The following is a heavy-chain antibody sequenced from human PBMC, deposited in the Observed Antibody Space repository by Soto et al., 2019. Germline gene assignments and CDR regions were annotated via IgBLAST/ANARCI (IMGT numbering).Heavy chain of an antibody. V-gene: IGHV1-18*04. J-gene: IGHJ5*02. D-gene: IGHD3-9*01. CDR3: ARVPVGYDILTGYWEPNWFDP. CDR2: INAYNGDT. Sequence: ASVKVSCKASGYKFTGYYMHWVRQAPGQGLEWMGWINAYNGDTNYAQKLQGRVTMTTDTSTSTAYMELRSLRSDDTAVYYCARVPVGYDILTGYWEPNWFDPWGQGTLVTVSS. CDR1: GYKFTGYY.